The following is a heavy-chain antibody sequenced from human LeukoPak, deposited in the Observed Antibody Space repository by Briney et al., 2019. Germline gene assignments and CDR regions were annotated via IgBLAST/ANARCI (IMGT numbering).Heavy chain of an antibody. J-gene: IGHJ6*02. V-gene: IGHV3-30*18. CDR2: ISHDGSNK. CDR3: AKGSLEGAAAGNYYYGMDV. CDR1: GFTFSSYG. Sequence: PGRSLRLSCAASGFTFSSYGMHWVRQAPGKGLEWVAVISHDGSNKYYADSVKGRFTISRDNSKNTLYLQMNSLRAEDTAVYYCAKGSLEGAAAGNYYYGMDVWGQGATVTVSS. D-gene: IGHD6-13*01.